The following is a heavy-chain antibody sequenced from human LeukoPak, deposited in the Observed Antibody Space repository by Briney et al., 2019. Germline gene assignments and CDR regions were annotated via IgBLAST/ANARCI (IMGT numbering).Heavy chain of an antibody. CDR2: IIPILGIA. D-gene: IGHD2-2*02. J-gene: IGHJ6*03. V-gene: IGHV1-69*04. CDR3: ARGYCSSTSCYTGVSYYYYYYMDV. Sequence: ASVKVSCKASGGTFSSYAISWVRQAPGQGLEWMGRIIPILGIANYAQKLQGRVTMTTDTSTSTAYMELRSLRSDDTAVYYCARGYCSSTSCYTGVSYYYYYYMDVWGKGTTVTVSS. CDR1: GGTFSSYA.